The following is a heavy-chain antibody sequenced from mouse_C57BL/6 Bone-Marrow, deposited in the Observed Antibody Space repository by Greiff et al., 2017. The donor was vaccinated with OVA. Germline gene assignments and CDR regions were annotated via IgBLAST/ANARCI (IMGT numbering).Heavy chain of an antibody. J-gene: IGHJ4*01. CDR3: ARSSLYYDYAMDY. D-gene: IGHD1-1*01. CDR2: IHPNSGST. V-gene: IGHV1-64*01. Sequence: QVQLQQPGAELVKPGASVTLSCKASGYTFTSYWMHWVTQRPGQGLEWIGMIHPNSGSTNYNEKFKSKATLTVDKSSSTAYMQLISLTSEDSAVYYCARSSLYYDYAMDYWDQGTSVTVSS. CDR1: GYTFTSYW.